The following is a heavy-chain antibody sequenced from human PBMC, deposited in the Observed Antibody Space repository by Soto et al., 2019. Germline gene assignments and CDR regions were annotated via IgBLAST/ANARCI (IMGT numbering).Heavy chain of an antibody. D-gene: IGHD1-1*01. J-gene: IGHJ5*01. CDR2: ISVLNGYA. Sequence: ASVKVSCKTSGYSFHNSGISWVRQAPGQGLEWMGWISVLNGYAHYGQKFQGRVIMTADTFTSTAYMELRGLRSDDTAMYYCSKNGTTWFASWGQGTSVTVSS. V-gene: IGHV1-18*01. CDR1: GYSFHNSG. CDR3: SKNGTTWFAS.